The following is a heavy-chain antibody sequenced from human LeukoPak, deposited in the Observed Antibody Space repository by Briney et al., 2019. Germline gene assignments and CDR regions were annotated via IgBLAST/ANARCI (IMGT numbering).Heavy chain of an antibody. CDR1: GFDLSTYE. Sequence: PGGSLSLSCAAPGFDLSTYEMNWVRQAPGKGPEWIADITISGHTKNYADSVKGRFTISRDNARTSLYLQMNSLRVEDTGVYYCARGDPHAALWGQGTLVTVSS. CDR2: ITISGHTK. J-gene: IGHJ4*02. V-gene: IGHV3-48*03. CDR3: ARGDPHAAL.